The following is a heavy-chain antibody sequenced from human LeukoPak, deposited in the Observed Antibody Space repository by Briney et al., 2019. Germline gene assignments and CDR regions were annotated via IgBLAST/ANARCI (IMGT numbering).Heavy chain of an antibody. J-gene: IGHJ4*02. CDR1: GFIFSSYA. CDR3: AKRLYDNSGHDY. V-gene: IGHV3-23*01. Sequence: GGSLRLSCAASGFIFSSYAMSWVRQAPGKGLEWVSTISGSGGSTYYADSVKGRFTISRDNSKNTVYLQMNSLRAEDTAVYYCAKRLYDNSGHDYWGQGTLVTVSS. CDR2: ISGSGGST. D-gene: IGHD3-22*01.